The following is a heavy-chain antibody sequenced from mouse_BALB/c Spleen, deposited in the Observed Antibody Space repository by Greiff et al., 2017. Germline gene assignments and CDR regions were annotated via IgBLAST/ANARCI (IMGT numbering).Heavy chain of an antibody. CDR2: INPSTGYT. J-gene: IGHJ4*01. CDR3: ARSRNAMDY. CDR1: GYTFTSYW. V-gene: IGHV1-7*01. Sequence: VQLQQSGADLAKPGASVKMSCKASGYTFTSYWMHWVNQRPGQGLEWIGYINPSTGYTEYNEKFKDKATLTADKSSSTAYMQLSSLTSEDSAVYYCARSRNAMDYWGQGTSVTVSS.